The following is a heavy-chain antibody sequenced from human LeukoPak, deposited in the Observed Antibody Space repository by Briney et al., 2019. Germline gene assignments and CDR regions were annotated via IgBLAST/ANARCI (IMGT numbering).Heavy chain of an antibody. J-gene: IGHJ4*02. CDR2: ISSSSSYI. CDR3: ARDRTVEMATISDY. V-gene: IGHV3-21*01. CDR1: AFTFSSYS. Sequence: KAGGSLRLSSAASAFTFSSYSMNWVRQAPGKGLEWVSSISSSSSYIYYADSVKGRFTISRDNAKNSLYLQMNSLRAEDTAVYYCARDRTVEMATISDYWGQGTLVTVSS. D-gene: IGHD5-24*01.